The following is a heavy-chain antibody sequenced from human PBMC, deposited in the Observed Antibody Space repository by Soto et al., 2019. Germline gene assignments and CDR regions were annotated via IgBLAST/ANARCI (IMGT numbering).Heavy chain of an antibody. Sequence: EVQLVESGGGLIQPGGSLRLSCVASGFSVSSNYMSWVRQAPGKGLARVSVLYSGGSKYYADSVKGRFTISRDNSKNTLYLQMNSLRAEDTAVYYCARDGMVRGVRKYYGMDVWGQGTTVTVSS. J-gene: IGHJ6*02. CDR2: LYSGGSK. CDR3: ARDGMVRGVRKYYGMDV. V-gene: IGHV3-53*01. CDR1: GFSVSSNY. D-gene: IGHD3-10*01.